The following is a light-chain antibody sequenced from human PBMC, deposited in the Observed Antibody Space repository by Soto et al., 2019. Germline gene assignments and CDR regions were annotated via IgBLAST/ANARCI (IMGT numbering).Light chain of an antibody. CDR2: DSN. CDR3: GTWDSSLSAVV. J-gene: IGLJ2*01. Sequence: QSVLTQPPSVSAALGQKVTISCSGSSSNIGNNYVSWYQQLPGTAPKLLIYDSNKRPSGIPDRFSGSKSGTSATLGITGLQTGDEADYYCGTWDSSLSAVVFGGGTKVTVL. CDR1: SSNIGNNY. V-gene: IGLV1-51*01.